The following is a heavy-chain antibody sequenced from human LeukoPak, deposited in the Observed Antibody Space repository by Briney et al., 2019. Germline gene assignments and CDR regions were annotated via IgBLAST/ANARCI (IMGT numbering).Heavy chain of an antibody. V-gene: IGHV3-21*01. J-gene: IGHJ2*01. CDR1: GFTFSSYS. D-gene: IGHD3-16*01. CDR2: ISSSSYI. Sequence: PGGSLRLSCVASGFTFSSYSMNWVRQAPGQGLEWVSSISSSSYIYYADSVKGRFTISRDNAKNSLYLQMNSRRAEDTAVYYCARDYVRYLDLWGRGTLVTVSS. CDR3: ARDYVRYLDL.